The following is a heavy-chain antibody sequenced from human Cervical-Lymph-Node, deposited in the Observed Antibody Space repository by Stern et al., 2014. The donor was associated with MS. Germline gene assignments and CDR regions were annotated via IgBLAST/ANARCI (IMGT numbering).Heavy chain of an antibody. CDR2: IRNNADGGTA. CDR3: STDGVVRGVIA. Sequence: EVQLVESGGGLVNPGGSLRLSCSASGFTFRNVRMYWVRQAPGKGLEWVGHIRNNADGGTADYAAPVNGRFAISRDDSKATLHLQMDSLKTEDPAVYYCSTDGVVRGVIAWGQGTLVTVSS. CDR1: GFTFRNVR. V-gene: IGHV3-15*01. J-gene: IGHJ5*02. D-gene: IGHD3-10*01.